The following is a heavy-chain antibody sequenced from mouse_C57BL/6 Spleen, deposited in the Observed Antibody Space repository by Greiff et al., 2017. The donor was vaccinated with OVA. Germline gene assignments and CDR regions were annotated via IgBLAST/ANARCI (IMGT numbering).Heavy chain of an antibody. V-gene: IGHV1-18*01. D-gene: IGHD1-1*01. CDR3: ARSPGYGSSPVYFDY. Sequence: VQLKESGPELVKPGASVKIPCKASGYTFTDYNMDWVKQSHGKSLEWIGDINPNNGGTIYNQKFKGKATLTVDKSSSTAYMELRSLTSEDTAVYYCARSPGYGSSPVYFDYWGQGTTLTVSS. CDR1: GYTFTDYN. J-gene: IGHJ2*01. CDR2: INPNNGGT.